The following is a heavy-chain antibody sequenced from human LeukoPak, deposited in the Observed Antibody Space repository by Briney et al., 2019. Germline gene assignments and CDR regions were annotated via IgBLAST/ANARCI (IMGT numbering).Heavy chain of an antibody. CDR3: AREGRGGVIMS. D-gene: IGHD3-10*01. Sequence: ETLSLTCTVSGGSISNYFWSWIRQPPGKGLEWIGYIYYSGSTNYNPSLKSRVTISVDTSKNQFSLKLSSVTAADTAVYYCAREGRGGVIMSWGQGTLVTVSS. CDR2: IYYSGST. J-gene: IGHJ5*02. CDR1: GGSISNYF. V-gene: IGHV4-59*01.